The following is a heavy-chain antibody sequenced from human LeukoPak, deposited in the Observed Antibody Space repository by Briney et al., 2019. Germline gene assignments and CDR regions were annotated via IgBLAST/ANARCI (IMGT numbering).Heavy chain of an antibody. CDR2: MNPNSGNT. CDR3: ARQVNAEGSFDY. CDR1: GYTFTSFD. V-gene: IGHV1-8*03. J-gene: IGHJ4*02. Sequence: ASVKVSCKASGYTFTSFDINWVRQATGQGLEWMGWMNPNSGNTGYAQRFQGRVTITRNTSISTAYMELSSLRSDDTAVYYCARQVNAEGSFDYWGQGTLVTVSS. D-gene: IGHD2-8*01.